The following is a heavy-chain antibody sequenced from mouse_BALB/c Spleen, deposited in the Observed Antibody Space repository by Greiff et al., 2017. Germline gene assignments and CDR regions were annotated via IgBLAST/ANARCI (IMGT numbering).Heavy chain of an antibody. CDR2: INPYYGST. V-gene: IGHV1-39*01. D-gene: IGHD1-1*01. J-gene: IGHJ3*01. CDR3: ARVTTVEAWFAY. Sequence: EVQLQQTGPELVKPGASVKISCKASGYSFTDYIMLWVKQSHGKSLEWIGNINPYYGSTSYNLKFKGKATLTVDKSSSTAYMQLNSLTSEDSAVYYCARVTTVEAWFAYWGQGTLVTVSA. CDR1: GYSFTDYI.